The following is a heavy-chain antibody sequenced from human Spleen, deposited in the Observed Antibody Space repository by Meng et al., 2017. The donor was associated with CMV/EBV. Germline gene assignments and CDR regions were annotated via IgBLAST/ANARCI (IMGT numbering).Heavy chain of an antibody. CDR1: GGSFSGYY. D-gene: IGHD3-10*01. Sequence: SETLSLTCAVYGGSFSGYYWSWIRQPPGKGLEWIGEINHSGSTNYNPSLKSRVTISVDTSKNQFSLKLSSVTAADTAVYYCVRWSPLSITMVRGASGMDVWGQGTTVTVSS. J-gene: IGHJ6*02. V-gene: IGHV4-34*01. CDR2: INHSGST. CDR3: VRWSPLSITMVRGASGMDV.